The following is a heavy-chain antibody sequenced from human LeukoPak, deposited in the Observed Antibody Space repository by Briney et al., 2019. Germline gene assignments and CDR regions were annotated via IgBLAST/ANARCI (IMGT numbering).Heavy chain of an antibody. CDR1: GGTFSSYA. CDR2: IIPIFCTA. CDR3: ARGGPYYYDSSGYYDGSYYYYYGMDV. J-gene: IGHJ6*02. D-gene: IGHD3-22*01. V-gene: IGHV1-69*13. Sequence: ASVKVSCKASGGTFSSYAISWVRQAPGQGLEWMGGIIPIFCTANYAQKFQGRVTITADESTSTAYMELSSLRSEDTAVYYCARGGPYYYDSSGYYDGSYYYYYGMDVWGQGTTVTVSS.